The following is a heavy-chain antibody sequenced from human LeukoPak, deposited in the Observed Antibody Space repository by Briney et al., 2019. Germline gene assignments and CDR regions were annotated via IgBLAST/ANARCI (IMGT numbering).Heavy chain of an antibody. J-gene: IGHJ4*02. CDR3: AKEYSGYDFDY. V-gene: IGHV3-23*01. D-gene: IGHD5-12*01. CDR2: TSGSGGNT. Sequence: GGSLRLSCAASGFTLRSYDMSWVRQAPGKGLEWVAATSGSGGNTYYADSVKGRFTISRDNSKNTLYLQMNSLRAEDTAVYYCAKEYSGYDFDYWGQGTLVTVSS. CDR1: GFTLRSYD.